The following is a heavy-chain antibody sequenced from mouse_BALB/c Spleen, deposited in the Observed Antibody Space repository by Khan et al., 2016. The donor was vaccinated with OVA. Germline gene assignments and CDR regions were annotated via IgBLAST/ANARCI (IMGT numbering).Heavy chain of an antibody. Sequence: DVHLVESGGGLVQPGGSRKLSCAASGFTFSSYGMHWVRQAPEKGLEWVAYISGDSNTIYYADTVKGRFTISRDNPKNTLFLRMTSLMSEDTAMYYCATSYFYGYYFDYWGPGTTLSVSS. CDR1: GFTFSSYG. CDR2: ISGDSNTI. D-gene: IGHD1-1*01. V-gene: IGHV5-17*02. CDR3: ATSYFYGYYFDY. J-gene: IGHJ2*01.